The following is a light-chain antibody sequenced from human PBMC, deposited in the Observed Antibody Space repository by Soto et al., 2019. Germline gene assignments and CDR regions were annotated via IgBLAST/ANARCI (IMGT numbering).Light chain of an antibody. Sequence: QSVLTQPASVSGSPGQSITISCTGTSSDVGTYNFVSWYRQHPVKAPILIIFDVSSRPSGISNRFSGSKSGNTASLTISGVQAEDEADYYCSSYANSDNVIFGGGTKLTVL. V-gene: IGLV2-14*01. CDR2: DVS. CDR3: SSYANSDNVI. CDR1: SSDVGTYNF. J-gene: IGLJ2*01.